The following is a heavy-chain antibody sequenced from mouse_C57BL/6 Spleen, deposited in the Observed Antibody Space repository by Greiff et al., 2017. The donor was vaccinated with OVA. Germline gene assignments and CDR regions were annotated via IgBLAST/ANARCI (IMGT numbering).Heavy chain of an antibody. CDR2: INPGSGGT. CDR1: GYAFTNYL. V-gene: IGHV1-54*01. Sequence: QVQLQQSGAELVRPGTSVKVSCKASGYAFTNYLIEWVKQRPGQGLEWIGVINPGSGGTNYNEKFKGKATLTADKSSSTAYMQLSRLTSEDSAVYFCAREGGDYWGQGTTLTVSS. J-gene: IGHJ2*01. CDR3: AREGGDY.